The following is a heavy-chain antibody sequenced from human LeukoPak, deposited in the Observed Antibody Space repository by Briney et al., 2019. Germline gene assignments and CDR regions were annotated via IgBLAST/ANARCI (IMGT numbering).Heavy chain of an antibody. Sequence: SVKVSCKASGGTFSSYAIGWVRQAPGQGLEWMGRIIPIFGTANYAQKFQGRVTITTDESTSTAYMELSSLRSEDTAVYYCARVSSGYYYTDAFDIWGQGTMVTVSS. CDR3: ARVSSGYYYTDAFDI. V-gene: IGHV1-69*05. D-gene: IGHD3-22*01. CDR2: IIPIFGTA. J-gene: IGHJ3*02. CDR1: GGTFSSYA.